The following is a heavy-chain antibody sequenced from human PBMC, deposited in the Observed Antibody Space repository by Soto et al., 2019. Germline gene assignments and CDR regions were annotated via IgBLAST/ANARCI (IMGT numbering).Heavy chain of an antibody. CDR1: GFTFSSSA. Sequence: PGGSLRLSCAASGFTFSSSAMSWVRQAPGKGLEWVSTISGSGGSTYYADSVKGRFTVSRDNSKNTLYLQMNSLRAEDTAVYYCAKTLRFLEWLLYPDYYYGMDVWGQGTTVTVSS. J-gene: IGHJ6*02. D-gene: IGHD3-3*01. CDR2: ISGSGGST. V-gene: IGHV3-23*01. CDR3: AKTLRFLEWLLYPDYYYGMDV.